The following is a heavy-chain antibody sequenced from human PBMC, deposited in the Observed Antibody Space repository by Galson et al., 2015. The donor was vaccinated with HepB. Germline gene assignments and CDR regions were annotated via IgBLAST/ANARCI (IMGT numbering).Heavy chain of an antibody. Sequence: SVKVSCKASGGTFSSYAISWVRQAPGQGLEWMGGIIPIFGTANYAQKFQGRVTITADESTSTAYMELSSLRSEDTAVYYCATITIFGVVIMGACDIWGQGTMVTVSS. CDR2: IIPIFGTA. D-gene: IGHD3-3*01. V-gene: IGHV1-69*13. CDR3: ATITIFGVVIMGACDI. CDR1: GGTFSSYA. J-gene: IGHJ3*02.